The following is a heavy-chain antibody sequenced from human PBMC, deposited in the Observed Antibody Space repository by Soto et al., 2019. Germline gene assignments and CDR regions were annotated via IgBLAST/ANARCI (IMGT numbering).Heavy chain of an antibody. D-gene: IGHD5-12*01. CDR2: INSYNGMT. J-gene: IGHJ4*02. Sequence: QVQLVQSGGEVKKPGASVTVSCKASGYTFINYHITWVRQAPGQGLEWMEWINSYNGMTDYAQKFQGRVTMTRDTSTSTAYMELRNLGSDDTAVYFCAKSPRGEMATDWGQGTPVTVSS. CDR1: GYTFINYH. V-gene: IGHV1-18*01. CDR3: AKSPRGEMATD.